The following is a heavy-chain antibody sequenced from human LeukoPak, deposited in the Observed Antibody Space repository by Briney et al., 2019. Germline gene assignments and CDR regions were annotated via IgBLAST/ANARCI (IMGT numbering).Heavy chain of an antibody. CDR2: INWNGGST. CDR1: GFTFDDYG. J-gene: IGHJ6*03. Sequence: GGSLRLSCAASGFTFDDYGMSWVRQAPGKGLEWVSGINWNGGSTGYADSVKGRFTISRDNAKNSLYPQMNSLRAEDTALYYCARVLSAVVAATRGYYYYMDVWGKGTTVTVSS. D-gene: IGHD2-15*01. V-gene: IGHV3-20*04. CDR3: ARVLSAVVAATRGYYYYMDV.